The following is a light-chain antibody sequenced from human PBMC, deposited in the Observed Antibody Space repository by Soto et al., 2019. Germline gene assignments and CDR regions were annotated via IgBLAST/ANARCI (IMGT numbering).Light chain of an antibody. CDR2: GAS. CDR3: QQYNNWPPLP. J-gene: IGKJ4*01. CDR1: QSVSSN. V-gene: IGKV3-15*01. Sequence: IGMTQSVATLSVSPGERATLSCRASQSVSSNLAWYQQKPGQAPRLLIYGASTRATGIPARFSGSGSGTEFTLTISSLQSEDFAVYYCQQYNNWPPLPFGGGTNVDIK.